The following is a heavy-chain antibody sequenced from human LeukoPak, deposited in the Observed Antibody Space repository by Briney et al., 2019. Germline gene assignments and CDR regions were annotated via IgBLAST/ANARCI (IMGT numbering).Heavy chain of an antibody. CDR1: GFSFSNYE. J-gene: IGHJ4*02. CDR2: ITGSSSHT. CDR3: ARRPYEILTGYRDFDY. Sequence: GGSLRLSCAASGFSFSNYEMNWVRQTPGKGLEWVSYITGSSSHTYYADSVKGRFTISRDNAQNSLYLQMNSLRAEDTAIYYCARRPYEILTGYRDFDYWGQGTLVTVSS. D-gene: IGHD3-9*01. V-gene: IGHV3-48*03.